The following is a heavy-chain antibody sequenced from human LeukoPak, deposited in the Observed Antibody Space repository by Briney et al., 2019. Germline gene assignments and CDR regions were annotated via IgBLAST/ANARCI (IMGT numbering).Heavy chain of an antibody. CDR1: GFTFSSYW. D-gene: IGHD5-24*01. CDR2: IKQDGSEK. Sequence: PGGSLRLSCAASGFTFSSYWMSWVRQAPGKGLEWVANIKQDGSEKYYVDSVKGRFTISRDNAKNSLYLQMNSLRAEDTAVYYCAREHRGRDGYNGFDYWGQGTLVTVSS. CDR3: AREHRGRDGYNGFDY. J-gene: IGHJ4*02. V-gene: IGHV3-7*01.